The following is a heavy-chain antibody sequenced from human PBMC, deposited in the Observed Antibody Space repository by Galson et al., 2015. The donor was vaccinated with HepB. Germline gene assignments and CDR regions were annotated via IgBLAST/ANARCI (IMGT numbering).Heavy chain of an antibody. CDR3: ARVHPEYTSGWYRQALYYCDS. CDR1: GFTFSTYW. Sequence: SLRLSCAASGFTFSTYWMHWVRQAPGKGLVWVSRVNSDGRSTSYADSVKGRFTISRDNSKNTLFLQKTGLTADDTAIYYCARVHPEYTSGWYRQALYYCDSWGHGTLVAVSS. CDR2: VNSDGRST. D-gene: IGHD6-19*01. J-gene: IGHJ4*01. V-gene: IGHV3-74*01.